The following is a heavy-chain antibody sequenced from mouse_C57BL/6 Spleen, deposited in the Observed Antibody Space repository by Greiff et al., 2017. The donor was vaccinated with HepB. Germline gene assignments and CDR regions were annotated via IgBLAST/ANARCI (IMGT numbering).Heavy chain of an antibody. D-gene: IGHD2-4*01. J-gene: IGHJ3*01. CDR1: GFTFSSYA. CDR3: ARDQGDYDWFAY. CDR2: ISDGGSYT. Sequence: EVKLMESGGGLVKPGGSLKLSCAASGFTFSSYAMSWVRQTPEKRLEWVATISDGGSYTYYPDNVKGRFTISRDNAKNNLYLQMSHLKSEDTAMYYCARDQGDYDWFAYWGQGTLVTVSA. V-gene: IGHV5-4*01.